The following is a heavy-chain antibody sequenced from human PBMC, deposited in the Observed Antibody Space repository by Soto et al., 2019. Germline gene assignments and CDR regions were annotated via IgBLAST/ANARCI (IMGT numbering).Heavy chain of an antibody. CDR1: CGSISSGEYY. J-gene: IGHJ5*02. CDR3: AANWNENWFDP. D-gene: IGHD1-1*01. CDR2: IYYTGST. V-gene: IGHV4-30-4*08. Sequence: SETLSLTCNVSCGSISSGEYYWSWFRQLQGKGLESIGYIYYTGSTYYNPPLTSRVTISVDTSKNQFSLKLSSVTAADTAVYYCAANWNENWFDPCGQGTLVTVSS.